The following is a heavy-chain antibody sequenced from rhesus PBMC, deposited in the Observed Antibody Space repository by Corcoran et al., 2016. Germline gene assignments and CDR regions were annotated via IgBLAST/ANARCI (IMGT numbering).Heavy chain of an antibody. V-gene: IGHV3-116*02. J-gene: IGHJ4*01. D-gene: IGHD3-34*01. CDR2: IRNLANGGTA. CDR3: VRRFKNGWGFDY. CDR1: GFIFSDYY. Sequence: EVRLVESGGGLVQPGGSLRLSCAASGFIFSDYYMSWVRQAPGTGPEWIGFIRNLANGGTAEYAASVKGRFTISRDDSKSIVSLQMNSLKTEDTAVYYCVRRFKNGWGFDYWGQGVLVTVSS.